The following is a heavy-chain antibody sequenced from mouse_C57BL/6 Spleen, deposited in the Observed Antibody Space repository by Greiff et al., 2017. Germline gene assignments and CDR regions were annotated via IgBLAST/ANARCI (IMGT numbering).Heavy chain of an antibody. CDR2: IYPSDSET. CDR1: GYTFTSYW. Sequence: QVQLQQPGAELVRPGSSVKLSCKASGYTFTSYWMDWVKQRPGQGLEWIGNIYPSDSETHYNPKFKDKATLTVDKSSSTAYMQLSSLTSEDSAVYYCARCVVLRAGIAYWGQGPLVTVSA. V-gene: IGHV1-61*01. D-gene: IGHD1-1*02. CDR3: ARCVVLRAGIAY. J-gene: IGHJ3*01.